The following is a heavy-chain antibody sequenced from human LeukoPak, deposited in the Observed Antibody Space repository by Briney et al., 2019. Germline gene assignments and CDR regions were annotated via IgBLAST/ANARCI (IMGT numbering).Heavy chain of an antibody. J-gene: IGHJ4*02. CDR2: IYHSGST. Sequence: SETLSLTCAVSGYSISSGYYWAWIRQPPGKGLEWIGNIYHSGSTYYNPSLKSRVTISVDASKNQFSLKLSSVTAADTAVYYCARRYSNSYFDHWGQGTLVTVSS. CDR3: ARRYSNSYFDH. V-gene: IGHV4-38-2*01. D-gene: IGHD4-11*01. CDR1: GYSISSGYY.